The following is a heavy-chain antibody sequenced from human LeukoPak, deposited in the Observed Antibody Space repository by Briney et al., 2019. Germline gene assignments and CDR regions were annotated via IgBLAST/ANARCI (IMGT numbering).Heavy chain of an antibody. D-gene: IGHD2-15*01. Sequence: GGSLRLSCAASGFRFSSYWMSWVRQAPGKGLEWVANIKQDESEEYYADSVKGRFTISRDNAKNSLYLQMNSLRVEDTAVYYCARVSGFDYWGQGTLVTVSS. CDR1: GFRFSSYW. J-gene: IGHJ4*02. CDR3: ARVSGFDY. V-gene: IGHV3-7*01. CDR2: IKQDESEE.